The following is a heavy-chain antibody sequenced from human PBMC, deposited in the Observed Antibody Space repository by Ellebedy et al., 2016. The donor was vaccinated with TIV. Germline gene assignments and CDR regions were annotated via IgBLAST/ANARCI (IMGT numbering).Heavy chain of an antibody. V-gene: IGHV5-51*01. D-gene: IGHD1-1*01. CDR3: ARAYSNAWYKDY. J-gene: IGHJ4*01. CDR2: IYPGDSEA. CDR1: GYSFPSHR. Sequence: GESLKISCKTSGYSFPSHRVAWVRQTHGKGLEWVGIIYPGDSEARYSPSLEGQVTISVDKSIDTAYLELSSLKASDTADYYCARAYSNAWYKDYWGQGTLFTVSS.